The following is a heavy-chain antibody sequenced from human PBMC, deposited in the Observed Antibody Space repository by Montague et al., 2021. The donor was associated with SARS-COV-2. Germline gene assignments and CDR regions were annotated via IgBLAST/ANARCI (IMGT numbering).Heavy chain of an antibody. V-gene: IGHV4-34*01. CDR2: ICLRKNT. Sequence: SETLSLTCSRLGSWYSGSYRKSTRLNSSHHRNSYADICLRKNTNYNPSLKSRVTISIDTSKNQFSLKLSSVTAADTAVYYCARFAYRLLFIASYYGMDVWGQGNTVTVSS. J-gene: IGHJ6*02. CDR1: GSWYSGSY. D-gene: IGHD2-2*01. CDR3: ARFAYRLLFIASYYGMDV.